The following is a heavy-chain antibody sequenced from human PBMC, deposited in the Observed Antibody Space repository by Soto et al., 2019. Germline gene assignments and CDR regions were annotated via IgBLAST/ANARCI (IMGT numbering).Heavy chain of an antibody. V-gene: IGHV4-34*01. CDR3: DSGPRYCSSTSCSLYYYYYGMDV. Sequence: SETLSLTCAVYGGSFSGYYWSWIRQPPGKGLEWIGEINHSGSTNYNPSLKSRVTISVDTSKNQFSLKLSSVTAANTAMKYSDSGPRYCSSTSCSLYYYYYGMDVWGQGTTVT. D-gene: IGHD2-2*01. CDR2: INHSGST. CDR1: GGSFSGYY. J-gene: IGHJ6*02.